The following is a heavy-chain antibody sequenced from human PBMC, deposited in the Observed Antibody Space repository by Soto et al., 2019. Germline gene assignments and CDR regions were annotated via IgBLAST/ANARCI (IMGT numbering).Heavy chain of an antibody. D-gene: IGHD4-17*01. J-gene: IGHJ6*02. V-gene: IGHV4-39*01. CDR3: ARGRRATVTTAYYYYGMDV. CDR2: IYYSGST. Sequence: SETTSLTCPASGGALSSSSYYWSWIRHPPGKGLEWIGSIYYSGSTYYNPSLKSRVTISVDTSKNQFSLKLSSVTAADTAVYYCARGRRATVTTAYYYYGMDVWGQGTTVTVSS. CDR1: GGALSSSSYY.